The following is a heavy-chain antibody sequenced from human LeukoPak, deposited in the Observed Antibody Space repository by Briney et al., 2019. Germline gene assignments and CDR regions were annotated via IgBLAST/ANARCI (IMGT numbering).Heavy chain of an antibody. CDR1: GGSFSRYY. CDR3: ARVVVPAANVPYYYYYYMDV. D-gene: IGHD2-2*01. V-gene: IGHV4-34*01. J-gene: IGHJ6*03. CDR2: INHSEST. Sequence: SETLSLTCAVYGGSFSRYYWSWIRQPPGKGLEWIGEINHSESTNYNPSLKSRVTISVDTSKNQFSLKLSPVTAADTAVYYCARVVVPAANVPYYYYYYMDVWGKGTTVTVSS.